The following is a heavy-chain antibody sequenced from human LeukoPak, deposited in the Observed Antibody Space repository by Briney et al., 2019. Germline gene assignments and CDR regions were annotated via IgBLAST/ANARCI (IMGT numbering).Heavy chain of an antibody. CDR1: GFTFGDYA. CDR3: IRGDLWGGYYVFDY. Sequence: TGGSLRLSCTSSGFTFGDYAMSWDRQAPGGGVVWVSLIISKAYGGTPEYAAYVKGRFTISRDDSKSIAYQQMDSLKTEDTAVYYCIRGDLWGGYYVFDYWGQGTLVTVSS. V-gene: IGHV3-49*04. J-gene: IGHJ4*02. D-gene: IGHD3-3*01. CDR2: IISKAYGGTP.